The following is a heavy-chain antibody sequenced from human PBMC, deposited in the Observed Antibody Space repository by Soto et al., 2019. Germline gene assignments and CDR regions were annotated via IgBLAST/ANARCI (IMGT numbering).Heavy chain of an antibody. D-gene: IGHD6-13*01. CDR2: IYYSGST. Sequence: QEQLQESGPGLVKPSQTLSLTCTVSGGSISSGGYYWSWIRPHPGKGLEWIGYIYYSGSTNYNPSLKSRVTISVDTSKNQFSLKLSSVTAADTAVYYCARFRSSSWSTDNWFDPWGQGTLVTVSS. J-gene: IGHJ5*02. CDR1: GGSISSGGYY. V-gene: IGHV4-31*03. CDR3: ARFRSSSWSTDNWFDP.